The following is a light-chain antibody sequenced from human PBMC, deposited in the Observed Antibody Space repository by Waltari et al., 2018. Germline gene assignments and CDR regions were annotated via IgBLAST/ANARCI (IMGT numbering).Light chain of an antibody. V-gene: IGLV2-14*01. J-gene: IGLJ2*01. CDR1: SSDVGGYNY. CDR2: EVS. Sequence: QSALTQPASVSGSPGQSITISCTGTSSDVGGYNYVSWYQQPPGKAPKLMIYEVSNRPTGVSNRFSGSKSGNTASLPISGLQAEDEADYYCSSYTSSSTVVFGGGTKLTVL. CDR3: SSYTSSSTVV.